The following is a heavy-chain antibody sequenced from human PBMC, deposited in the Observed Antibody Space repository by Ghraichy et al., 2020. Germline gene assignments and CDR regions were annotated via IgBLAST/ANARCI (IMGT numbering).Heavy chain of an antibody. CDR1: GFTVSPNS. CDR2: IYSGGST. D-gene: IGHD2-2*01. J-gene: IGHJ6*03. Sequence: GGSLRLSYAASGFTVSPNSMSWVRQAPGKGLEWVSVIYSGGSTYYADSVKGRFTISRDNSKNTLYLQMNSLRAEDTAVYYCARNLKDQLLWEYYYMDGWGKGTTVTVSS. V-gene: IGHV3-66*01. CDR3: ARNLKDQLLWEYYYMDG.